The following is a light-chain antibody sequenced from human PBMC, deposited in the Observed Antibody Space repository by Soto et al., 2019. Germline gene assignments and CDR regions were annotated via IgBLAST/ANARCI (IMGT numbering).Light chain of an antibody. CDR1: QGISSY. CDR2: AAS. Sequence: DIQMTQSPSSVSASVGDRGTITCRAGQGISSYLAWYQQKPGEAPKILIYAASSLQSGVPSRFSGSGSGADFTLTISSLQPEYSATYYCQQAHSFPTFGQGTKVDIK. V-gene: IGKV1-12*01. CDR3: QQAHSFPT. J-gene: IGKJ1*01.